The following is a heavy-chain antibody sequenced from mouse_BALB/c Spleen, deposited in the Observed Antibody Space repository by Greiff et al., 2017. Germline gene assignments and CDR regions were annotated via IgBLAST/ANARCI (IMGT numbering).Heavy chain of an antibody. J-gene: IGHJ4*01. V-gene: IGHV1S81*02. CDR3: ARSGLGYAMEY. D-gene: IGHD4-1*01. CDR2: INPSNGRT. CDR1: GYTFTSYW. Sequence: QVQLQQPGAELVKPGASVKLSCKASGYTFTSYWMHWVKQRPGQGLEWIGEINPSNGRTNYNEKFKSKATLTVDKSSSTAYMQLSSLTSEDSAVYYCARSGLGYAMEYWGQGTSVTVSS.